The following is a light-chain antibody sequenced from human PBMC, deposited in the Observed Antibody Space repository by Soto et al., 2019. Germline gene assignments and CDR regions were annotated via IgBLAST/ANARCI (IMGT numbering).Light chain of an antibody. CDR1: SSDVGSYNL. V-gene: IGLV2-23*02. CDR3: CSYAGSSTFRV. CDR2: EVS. J-gene: IGLJ1*01. Sequence: HSLLTQPASVSGSPGESFTISCTGTSSDVGSYNLVSWYQQHPGKAPKLMIYEVSKRPSGVSNRFSGSKSGNTASLTISGLQAEDEADYYCCSYAGSSTFRVFGTGTRVPVL.